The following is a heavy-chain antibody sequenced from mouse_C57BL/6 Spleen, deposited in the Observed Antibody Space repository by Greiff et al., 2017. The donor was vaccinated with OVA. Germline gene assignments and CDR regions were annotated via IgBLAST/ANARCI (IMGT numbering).Heavy chain of an antibody. CDR2: ISPGSSTI. D-gene: IGHD2-3*01. CDR1: GFTFTDYG. J-gene: IGHJ3*01. V-gene: IGHV5-17*01. CDR3: ASDGTTGAWFAY. Sequence: EVKVVESGGGLVKPGGSLKLSCAASGFTFTDYGMHWVRQGPEKGLEWVAYISPGSSTIYYADTVKGRFTITRDNAKNTLFLQMKSLRSEDTAVYYCASDGTTGAWFAYWGQGTLVTVSA.